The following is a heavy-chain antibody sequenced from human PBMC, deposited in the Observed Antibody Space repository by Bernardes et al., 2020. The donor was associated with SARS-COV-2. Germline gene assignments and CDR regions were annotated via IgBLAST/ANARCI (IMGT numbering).Heavy chain of an antibody. CDR2: VFDSGRP. J-gene: IGHJ6*02. Sequence: ETSSLNCTVSGGYIDSNHWAWIRQSPGKGLEWIGNVFDSGRPTYNASFQSRVSMSVDASKNQLSLRLSSVTTADTAVYYCARAVTCGEDCSVFYYYGMDVWGQGTTVTVSS. CDR3: ARAVTCGEDCSVFYYYGMDV. V-gene: IGHV4-59*13. D-gene: IGHD4-17*01. CDR1: GGYIDSNH.